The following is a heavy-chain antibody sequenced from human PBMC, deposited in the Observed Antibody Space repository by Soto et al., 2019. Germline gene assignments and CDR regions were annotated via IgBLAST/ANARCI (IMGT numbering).Heavy chain of an antibody. V-gene: IGHV4-61*01. CDR1: VGSVSIASDC. D-gene: IGHD3-22*01. J-gene: IGHJ5*01. CDR2: IYNTGST. CDR3: ARAKKNYYDGGRYPVDS. Sequence: SETLCVTCTFSVGSVSIASDCWNWIRHPRGKGLEWIGYIYNTGSTNYNPSLKSRVTISADTSKNRFSLNLKSVTAADTAMYYCARAKKNYYDGGRYPVDSWGQGTMVTVSS.